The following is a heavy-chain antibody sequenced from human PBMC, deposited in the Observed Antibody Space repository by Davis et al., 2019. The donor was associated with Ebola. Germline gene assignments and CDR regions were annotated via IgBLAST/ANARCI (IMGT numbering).Heavy chain of an antibody. J-gene: IGHJ5*02. CDR1: GGSISSYY. D-gene: IGHD6-13*01. CDR2: IYYDGST. CDR3: ARRGTSSWYAGWFDP. V-gene: IGHV4-59*08. Sequence: SETLSLTCTVSGGSISSYYWSWIRQPPGKGLEWVGYIYYDGSTSYNPSLRSRVTVSLSTSKNQFSLKLSSVTAADTAMYYCARRGTSSWYAGWFDPWGQGTLVTVSS.